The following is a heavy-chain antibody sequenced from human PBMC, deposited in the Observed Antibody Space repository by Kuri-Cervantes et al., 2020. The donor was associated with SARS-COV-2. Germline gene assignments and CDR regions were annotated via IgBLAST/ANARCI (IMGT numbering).Heavy chain of an antibody. CDR1: GGSISSYY. J-gene: IGHJ5*02. CDR2: IYYSGST. V-gene: IGHV4-59*01. CDR3: AREHIVGVSGSWFDP. D-gene: IGHD1-26*01. Sequence: GSLRLSCTVSGGSISSYYWSWIRQPPGKGLQWIGYIYYSGSTNYNPSLKCRVTISVDTSKNQFSLKLSSVTAADTAVYYCAREHIVGVSGSWFDPWGHGTLVTVSS.